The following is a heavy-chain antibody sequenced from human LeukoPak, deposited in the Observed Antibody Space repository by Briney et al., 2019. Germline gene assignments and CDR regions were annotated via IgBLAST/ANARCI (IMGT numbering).Heavy chain of an antibody. J-gene: IGHJ4*02. CDR3: ARDRIYCTGGCCYGGVD. CDR2: IYYSGSI. D-gene: IGHD2-15*01. CDR1: GGSISSYY. V-gene: IGHV4-59*01. Sequence: SETLSLTCTVSGGSISSYYWTWIRQSPGKGLEWIGYIYYSGSISYNPSLKGRVTISVDTPRNQFSLKLSSVTAADTAVYYCARDRIYCTGGCCYGGVDWGQGTLVTVSS.